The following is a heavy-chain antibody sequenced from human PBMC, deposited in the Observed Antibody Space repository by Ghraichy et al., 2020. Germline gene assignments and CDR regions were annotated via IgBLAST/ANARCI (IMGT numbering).Heavy chain of an antibody. CDR3: ARADGYWPGAYGYMDV. CDR2: INHSGST. D-gene: IGHD2-8*02. Sequence: SETLSLTCAVYGGSFSGHYWSWIRQPPGKRLEWIGEINHSGSTNYNHSLKRRVTISLDTSNNQFSLRLTSVTAAVAAVYYCARADGYWPGAYGYMDVWGKGTPVTVSS. CDR1: GGSFSGHY. V-gene: IGHV4-34*01. J-gene: IGHJ6*03.